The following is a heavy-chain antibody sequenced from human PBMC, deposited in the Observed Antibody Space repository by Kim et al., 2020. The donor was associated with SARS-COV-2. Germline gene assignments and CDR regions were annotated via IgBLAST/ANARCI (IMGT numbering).Heavy chain of an antibody. CDR3: ARVRTDYYDSSGYCDYFDY. D-gene: IGHD3-22*01. CDR2: ISSNGGST. CDR1: GFTFSSYA. Sequence: GGSLRLSCAASGFTFSSYAMHWVRQAPGKGLEYVSAISSNGGSTYYANSVKGRFTISRDNSKNTLYLQMGSLRAEDMAVYYCARVRTDYYDSSGYCDYFDYWGQGTLVTVSS. V-gene: IGHV3-64*01. J-gene: IGHJ4*02.